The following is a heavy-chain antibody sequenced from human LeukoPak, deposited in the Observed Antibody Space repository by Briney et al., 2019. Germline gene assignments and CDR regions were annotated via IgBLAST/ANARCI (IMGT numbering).Heavy chain of an antibody. Sequence: GGSLRLSCAASGFTFSSYSMNWVRQAPGKGLEWVAFIRYDGSNKYYADSVKGRFTISRDNSKNTLYLQMNSLRAEDTAVYYCAKVGYYYGSGSYPPDYWGQGTLVTVSS. J-gene: IGHJ4*02. CDR1: GFTFSSYS. D-gene: IGHD3-10*01. CDR2: IRYDGSNK. CDR3: AKVGYYYGSGSYPPDY. V-gene: IGHV3-30*02.